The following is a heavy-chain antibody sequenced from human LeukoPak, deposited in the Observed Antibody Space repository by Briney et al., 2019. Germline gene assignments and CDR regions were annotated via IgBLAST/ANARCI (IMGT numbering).Heavy chain of an antibody. CDR3: AREDDDWGPNTFDV. V-gene: IGHV3-48*02. CDR1: GFTFSDAW. D-gene: IGHD7-27*01. J-gene: IGHJ3*01. CDR2: INSGSSYM. Sequence: GGSLRLSCAASGFTFSDAWMTWVRQAPGKGLEWVSYINSGSSYMYYPDSVKGRFTISRDNAKNSLYLQMDSLRDEDTAVYYCAREDDDWGPNTFDVWGQGTVVTVSS.